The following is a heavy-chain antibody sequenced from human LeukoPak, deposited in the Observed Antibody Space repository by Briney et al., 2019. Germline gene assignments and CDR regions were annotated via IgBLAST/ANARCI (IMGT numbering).Heavy chain of an antibody. D-gene: IGHD2-15*01. CDR2: ISWNSGSI. CDR1: GFTFDDYA. V-gene: IGHV3-9*01. Sequence: QPGGSLRLSCAPSGFTFDDYAMHWVRQAPGKGLEWVSGISWNSGSIGYADSVKGRFTISRDNAKNTLYLQMNSLRAEDTAVYYCARELPFDYWGQGTLVTVSS. J-gene: IGHJ4*02. CDR3: ARELPFDY.